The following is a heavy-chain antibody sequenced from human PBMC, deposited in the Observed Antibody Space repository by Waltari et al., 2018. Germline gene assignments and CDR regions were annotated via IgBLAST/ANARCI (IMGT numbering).Heavy chain of an antibody. CDR2: SSNSGNRK. CDR3: ARDFSHNGMDV. CDR1: GFTFSDWY. V-gene: IGHV3-11*01. Sequence: QVQLVESGGGLVKPGGSLRLSCAASGFTFSDWYMTWIRQAPGKGLEYIGDSSNSGNRKWYGDSGRGRFTVSRDHASNSVYLQMDSLRSEDTAVYYCARDFSHNGMDVWGQGTTVIVSS. J-gene: IGHJ6*02.